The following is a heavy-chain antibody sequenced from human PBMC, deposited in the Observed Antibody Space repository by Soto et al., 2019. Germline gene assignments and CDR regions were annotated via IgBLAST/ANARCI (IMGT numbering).Heavy chain of an antibody. CDR2: IKSKTDGGTT. J-gene: IGHJ6*02. Sequence: GGSLRLSCAASGFTFSNAWMSWVRQAPGKGLEWVCRIKSKTDGGTTDYAAPVKGRFTISRDDSKNTLYLQMNSLKTEDTAVYYCTTGEYGMDVWGQGTTVTVSS. CDR3: TTGEYGMDV. CDR1: GFTFSNAW. V-gene: IGHV3-15*01.